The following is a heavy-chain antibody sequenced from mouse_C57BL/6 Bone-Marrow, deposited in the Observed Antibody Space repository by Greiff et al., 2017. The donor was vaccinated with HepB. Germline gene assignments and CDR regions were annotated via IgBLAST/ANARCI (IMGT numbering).Heavy chain of an antibody. J-gene: IGHJ3*01. D-gene: IGHD1-1*01. CDR2: ISSGGSYT. CDR3: ARPAYYYGSRAWFAY. V-gene: IGHV5-6*02. CDR1: GFTSSSYG. Sequence: EVMLVESGGDLVKPGGSLKLSCAASGFTSSSYGMSWVRQTPDKRLEWVATISSGGSYTYYPDSVKGRFTISRDTAKNTLYLQMSSLKSEDTAMYYCARPAYYYGSRAWFAYWGQGTLVTVSA.